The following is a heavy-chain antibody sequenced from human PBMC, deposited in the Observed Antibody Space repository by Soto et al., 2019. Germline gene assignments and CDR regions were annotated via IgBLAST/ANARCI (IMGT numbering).Heavy chain of an antibody. D-gene: IGHD3-16*01. CDR3: ARMRCLGEISPYLDY. Sequence: QVQLQESGPGLAKPSETLSLTCSISGGSISDYQWNWIRQPPGKGLEWIGYIYYSGRTNYNPPLKSRLTISLDTSTRQFALRLRSVTAADTAVYYCARMRCLGEISPYLDYWGQGALVTVSS. CDR1: GGSISDYQ. V-gene: IGHV4-59*01. CDR2: IYYSGRT. J-gene: IGHJ4*02.